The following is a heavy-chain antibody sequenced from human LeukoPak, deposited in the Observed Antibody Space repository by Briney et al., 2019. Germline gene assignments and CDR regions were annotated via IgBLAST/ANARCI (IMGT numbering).Heavy chain of an antibody. V-gene: IGHV3-48*01. Sequence: GGSLRLSCAASGFTFSSYSMNWFGQAPGKGLEWVAYIRTTTPTIYYADSVKGRFTISRDDAKNSLSLQMNSLRVEDTAIYYCARDHRWGFGYWGQGILVTVSS. J-gene: IGHJ4*02. D-gene: IGHD4-23*01. CDR3: ARDHRWGFGY. CDR1: GFTFSSYS. CDR2: IRTTTPTI.